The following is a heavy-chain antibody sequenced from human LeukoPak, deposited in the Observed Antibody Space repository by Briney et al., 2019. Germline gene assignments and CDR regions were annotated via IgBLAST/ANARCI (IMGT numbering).Heavy chain of an antibody. CDR1: GYTFTSYG. V-gene: IGHV1-18*01. CDR2: ISAYNGNT. J-gene: IGHJ6*02. Sequence: ASVNLSCKASGYTFTSYGISWVRQAPGQGLEWMGWISAYNGNTNYAQKLQGRVTVTTDTSTSTAYMELRSLRSDDTAVYYCARGRSNYYGMDVWGQGTTVTVSS. D-gene: IGHD1-26*01. CDR3: ARGRSNYYGMDV.